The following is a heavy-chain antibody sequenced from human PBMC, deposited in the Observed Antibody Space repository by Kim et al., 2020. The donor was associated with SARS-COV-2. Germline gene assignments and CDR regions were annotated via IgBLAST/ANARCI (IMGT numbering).Heavy chain of an antibody. J-gene: IGHJ1*01. D-gene: IGHD3-10*01. V-gene: IGHV3-7*03. Sequence: GGSLRLSCAASGFTFSSYWMSWVRQAPGKGLEWVANIKQDGSGKYYVDSVKGRFTISRDNAKNSLYLQMNSLRAEDTAVYYCAREGGLLYFQHWGQGTLVTVSS. CDR1: GFTFSSYW. CDR3: AREGGLLYFQH. CDR2: IKQDGSGK.